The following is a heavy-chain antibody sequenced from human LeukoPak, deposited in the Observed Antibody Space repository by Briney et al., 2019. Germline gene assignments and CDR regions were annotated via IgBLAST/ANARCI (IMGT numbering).Heavy chain of an antibody. Sequence: SETLSLTCAVYGGSFSGYYWSWIRQPPGTGLEWIGEINHSGSTNYNPAVKSRVTISVDTSKNQFSLKLSSATAAATAVYYCARGGGSGWYVDYWGQGTLVTVSS. D-gene: IGHD6-19*01. CDR1: GGSFSGYY. J-gene: IGHJ4*02. V-gene: IGHV4-34*01. CDR2: INHSGST. CDR3: ARGGGSGWYVDY.